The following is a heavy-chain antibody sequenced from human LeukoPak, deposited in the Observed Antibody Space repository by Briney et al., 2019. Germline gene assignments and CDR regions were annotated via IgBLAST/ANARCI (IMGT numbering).Heavy chain of an antibody. D-gene: IGHD1-26*01. CDR2: FYYSGST. V-gene: IGHV4-59*01. J-gene: IGHJ4*02. CDR3: ARGQGGNYYLNYFDY. CDR1: GGSFSTYY. Sequence: PPETLSLTCTVTGGSFSTYYWSWIRQTPGKGLGWIGHFYYSGSTTYNPSLKSRVTISVDTSRDQFSLKLTSVSAADTAVYYCARGQGGNYYLNYFDYWGQGALVTVSS.